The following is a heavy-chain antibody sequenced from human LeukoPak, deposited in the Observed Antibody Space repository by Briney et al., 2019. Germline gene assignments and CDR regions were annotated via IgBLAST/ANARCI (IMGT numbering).Heavy chain of an antibody. CDR2: ISYTGST. CDR3: VREGPRGLAFDI. J-gene: IGHJ3*02. V-gene: IGHV4-59*01. Sequence: SETLSLTCIVSGGSISSYDWSWIRQPPGKGLEWIGYISYTGSTNYNPSLKSRVTMSGDTPKNQFSLKLSSVTAADTAVYYCVREGPRGLAFDIWGQGTMVTVSS. CDR1: GGSISSYD.